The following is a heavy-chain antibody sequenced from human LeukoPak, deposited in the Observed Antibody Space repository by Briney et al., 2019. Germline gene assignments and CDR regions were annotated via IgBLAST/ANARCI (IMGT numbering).Heavy chain of an antibody. CDR1: GGSISSSSYY. CDR2: IYYSGST. D-gene: IGHD3-22*01. J-gene: IGHJ4*02. CDR3: ARQSRYYYDSSGHLGDY. Sequence: PSETLSLTCTVSGGSISSSSYYWGWIRQPPGKGLEWIGSIYYSGSTYYNPSLKSRVTISVDTSKNQFSLKLSSVTAADTAVYYCARQSRYYYDSSGHLGDYWGQGTLVTVSS. V-gene: IGHV4-39*01.